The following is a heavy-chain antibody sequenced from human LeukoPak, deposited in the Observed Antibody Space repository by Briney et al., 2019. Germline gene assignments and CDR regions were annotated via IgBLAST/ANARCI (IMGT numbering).Heavy chain of an antibody. J-gene: IGHJ6*02. CDR1: GITLSNYG. V-gene: IGHV3-23*01. D-gene: IGHD3-10*01. CDR3: VGGGSGSYRYYYYGMDV. Sequence: GGSLRLSCAVSGITLSNYGMSWVRQAPGKGLEWVAGISDSGGRTNYADSVKGRFTISRDNPKNTLYLQMNSLRAEDTAVYYCVGGGSGSYRYYYYGMDVWGQGTTVTVSS. CDR2: ISDSGGRT.